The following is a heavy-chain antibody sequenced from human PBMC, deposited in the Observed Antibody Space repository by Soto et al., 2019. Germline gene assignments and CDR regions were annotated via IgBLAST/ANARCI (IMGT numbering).Heavy chain of an antibody. CDR3: ARDIDIVATPPYYYYGMDV. CDR1: GGTFSSYA. V-gene: IGHV1-69*13. J-gene: IGHJ6*02. Sequence: SVKVSCKASGGTFSSYAISWVRQAPGQGLEWMGGIIPIFGTANYAQKFQGRVTITADESTSTAYMELSSLRSEDTAVYYCARDIDIVATPPYYYYGMDVWGQGTTVTVSS. D-gene: IGHD5-12*01. CDR2: IIPIFGTA.